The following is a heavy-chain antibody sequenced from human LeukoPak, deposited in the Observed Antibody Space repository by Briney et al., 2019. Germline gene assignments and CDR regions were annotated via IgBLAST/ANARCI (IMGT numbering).Heavy chain of an antibody. CDR2: IKLTSDGGPS. Sequence: GGSLRLSCAASGFTFSNEWMGWVRQAPGKGLEWVGRIKLTSDGGPSDYAAPVKGRFVVSRDDSQNTLYLQMSSLKTEDTGFYYCTTDPPGPYWGQGTLVTVSS. V-gene: IGHV3-15*01. J-gene: IGHJ4*02. CDR3: TTDPPGPY. CDR1: GFTFSNEW.